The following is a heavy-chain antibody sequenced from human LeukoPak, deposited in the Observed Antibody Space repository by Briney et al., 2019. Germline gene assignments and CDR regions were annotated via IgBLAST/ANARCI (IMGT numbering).Heavy chain of an antibody. CDR1: GFTFCSYS. D-gene: IGHD2-15*01. V-gene: IGHV3-21*01. J-gene: IGHJ4*02. CDR2: ISSSSSYT. CDR3: ARDPYCSGGSCYEDYFDY. Sequence: GGSLRLSCAASGFTFCSYSMNWVREASGKGLEWVSSISSSSSYTYYVDSVKGRFTISRDNAKNSLYLQMNSLRAEDTAVYYCARDPYCSGGSCYEDYFDYWGQGTLVTVSS.